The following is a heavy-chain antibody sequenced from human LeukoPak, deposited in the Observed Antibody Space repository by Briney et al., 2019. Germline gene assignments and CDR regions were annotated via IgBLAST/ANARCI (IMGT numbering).Heavy chain of an antibody. CDR1: GCSFTSYW. J-gene: IGHJ4*02. V-gene: IGHV5-51*01. CDR3: ARSPHIRCSGGSCYSKCFDY. D-gene: IGHD2-15*01. CDR2: IYPGDSDT. Sequence: GESLKISCKGSGCSFTSYWVGWVRQMPGKGLEWMGIIYPGDSDTRYSPSFQGQVTISADKSISTAYLQWSSLKASDTAMYYCARSPHIRCSGGSCYSKCFDYWGQGTLVTVSS.